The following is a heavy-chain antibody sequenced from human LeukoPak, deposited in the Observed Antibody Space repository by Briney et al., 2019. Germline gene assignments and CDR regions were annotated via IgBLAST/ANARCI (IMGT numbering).Heavy chain of an antibody. J-gene: IGHJ3*02. CDR3: ADSSGYYYGAFDI. D-gene: IGHD3-22*01. CDR1: GFTFSSYA. Sequence: GGSLRLSCAASGFTFSSYAMSWVRQAPGKGLEWVSAISGSGGSTYYADSVKGRFTISRDNAKNSLYLQMNSLRAEDTAVYYCADSSGYYYGAFDIWGQGTMVTVSS. V-gene: IGHV3-23*01. CDR2: ISGSGGST.